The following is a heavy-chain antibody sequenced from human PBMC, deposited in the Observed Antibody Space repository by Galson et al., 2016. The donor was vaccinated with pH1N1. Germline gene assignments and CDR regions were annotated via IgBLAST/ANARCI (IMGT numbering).Heavy chain of an antibody. J-gene: IGHJ4*02. CDR1: GFTFSIAD. D-gene: IGHD2-15*01. CDR3: ARKSGYCSGGNCYYDS. V-gene: IGHV3-64*01. CDR2: ISSNGGST. Sequence: SLRLSCAASGFTFSIADMHLVRQAPGKGLEYVSAISSNGGSTYYANSVKDRFSISRDNSKHTLYLQMGSLRAEDMSVYYCARKSGYCSGGNCYYDSWGQGTLVTVSS.